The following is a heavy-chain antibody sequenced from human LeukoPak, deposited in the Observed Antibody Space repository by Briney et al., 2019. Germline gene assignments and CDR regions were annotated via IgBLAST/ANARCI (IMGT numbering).Heavy chain of an antibody. V-gene: IGHV3-53*01. J-gene: IGHJ6*02. CDR2: IYSGGST. CDR3: ARGTDYYGSGSYYTYYYYYGMDV. Sequence: GGSLRLSCAASGFTVSSNYMSWVRQAPGKGLEWVSVIYSGGSTYYADSVKGRFTISRDNSKNTLYLQMNSLRAEDTAVYYCARGTDYYGSGSYYTYYYYYGMDVWGPGTTVTVSS. D-gene: IGHD3-10*01. CDR1: GFTVSSNY.